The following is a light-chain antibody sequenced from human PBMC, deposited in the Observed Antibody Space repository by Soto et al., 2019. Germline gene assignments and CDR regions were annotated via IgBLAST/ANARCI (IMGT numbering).Light chain of an antibody. V-gene: IGKV3D-15*01. CDR2: GAS. CDR3: QQYNNLIT. J-gene: IGKJ5*01. Sequence: ILMTTYKATLSVSPGERAILSCRASQSVNIHLAWYQQKPGQAPRLLIYGASARATGIPAKFSGSGSGTEFTLTISSLQSEDFAVYYCQQYNNLITFGQGTRLEIK. CDR1: QSVNIH.